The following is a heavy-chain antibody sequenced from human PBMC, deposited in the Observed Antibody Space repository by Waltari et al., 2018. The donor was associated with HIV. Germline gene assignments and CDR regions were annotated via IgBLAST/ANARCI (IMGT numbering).Heavy chain of an antibody. CDR1: GFTFSSSW. J-gene: IGHJ4*02. D-gene: IGHD6-13*01. CDR2: IKEDGSER. V-gene: IGHV3-7*01. Sequence: EVRLVESGGGLVQPGGSLRLSCAASGFTFSSSWMTWVRQAPGKWLGWVANIKEDGSERHYVDCVKGRFTISRDNAKNSLYLQMNSLRAEDTAVYYCARRQQLIDWGQGTLVTVSS. CDR3: ARRQQLID.